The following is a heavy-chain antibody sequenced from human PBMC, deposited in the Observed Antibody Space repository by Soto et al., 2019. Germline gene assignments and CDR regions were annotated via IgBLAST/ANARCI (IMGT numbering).Heavy chain of an antibody. J-gene: IGHJ6*02. CDR1: FDDYG. V-gene: IGHV3-20*03. Sequence: FDDYGMSWVRQAPGKGLEWVSGINWNGGSTGYADSVKGRFTISRDNAKNSLYLQMNSLRAEDTALYYCARDKGYYGMDVWVQGTTVNVSS. CDR3: ARDKGYYGMDV. CDR2: INWNGGST.